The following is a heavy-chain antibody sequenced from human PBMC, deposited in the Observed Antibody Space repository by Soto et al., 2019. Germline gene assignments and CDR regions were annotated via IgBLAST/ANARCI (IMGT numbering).Heavy chain of an antibody. V-gene: IGHV3-53*01. Sequence: LRLSCSASRFMVRDYCMIWVLQAPGKGLEWVSVIYSGGSTYYADSVKGRFTISRDNSKNTLYLQMNSLRAEDTAVYYCARTYYYDSSYNYWGQGTLVTVSS. CDR3: ARTYYYDSSYNY. J-gene: IGHJ4*02. CDR2: IYSGGST. CDR1: RFMVRDYC. D-gene: IGHD3-22*01.